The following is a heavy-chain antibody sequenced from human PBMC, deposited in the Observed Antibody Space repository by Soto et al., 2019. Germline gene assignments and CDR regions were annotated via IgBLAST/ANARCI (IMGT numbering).Heavy chain of an antibody. J-gene: IGHJ4*02. Sequence: PPETLSLTCAVSGGSFTSSNWWTCVRQPPGQGLEWIGEIYRTRNTNYNPSPKSRVTISLDKSENQFSLKVTSLTAADTAVYYCASRDPGTSVDYWGQGTLVTVSS. CDR3: ASRDPGTSVDY. CDR2: IYRTRNT. V-gene: IGHV4-4*03. D-gene: IGHD1-7*01. CDR1: GGSFTSSNW.